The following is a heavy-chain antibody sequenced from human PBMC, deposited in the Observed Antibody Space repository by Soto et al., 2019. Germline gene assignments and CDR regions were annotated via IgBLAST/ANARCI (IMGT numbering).Heavy chain of an antibody. V-gene: IGHV1-18*01. D-gene: IGHD6-13*01. Sequence: QVQLVQSGAEVKKPGASVKVSCKASGYTFTSDGISWVRQAPGQGLEWMGWISAYNGNTNYAQKLQGRVTMTTDTSTSTAYMEPRSLRSDGTAVYSCARDWAAAGPFDYWGQGTLVTSSS. J-gene: IGHJ4*02. CDR2: ISAYNGNT. CDR3: ARDWAAAGPFDY. CDR1: GYTFTSDG.